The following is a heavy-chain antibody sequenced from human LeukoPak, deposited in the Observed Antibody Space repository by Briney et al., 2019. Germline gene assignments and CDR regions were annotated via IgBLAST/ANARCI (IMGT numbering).Heavy chain of an antibody. Sequence: SETLSLTCTVSGVSMTSSSSYWGWIRQPPGKGLEWIGSIYYSGRTYYNPSLKSRVTISVDTSKNQFSLKLSSVTAADTAVYYCARVGNYYDSSGYYSPFDYWAREPWSPSPQ. CDR3: ARVGNYYDSSGYYSPFDY. D-gene: IGHD3-22*01. J-gene: IGHJ4*02. CDR2: IYYSGRT. CDR1: GVSMTSSSSY. V-gene: IGHV4-39*07.